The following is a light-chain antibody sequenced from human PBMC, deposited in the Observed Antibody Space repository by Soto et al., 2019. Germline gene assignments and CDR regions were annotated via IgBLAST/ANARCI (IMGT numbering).Light chain of an antibody. V-gene: IGKV3-20*01. CDR1: QSVSSNY. Sequence: IVLTPSPVTLSLPPGERATLSCRASQSVSSNYLAWYQQKPGQAPRLLIYGASSRATGIPARFIGSGSGTDFTLTISRLQSEDFAIYYCQQYDSSPISFGQGTRLEI. CDR2: GAS. J-gene: IGKJ5*01. CDR3: QQYDSSPIS.